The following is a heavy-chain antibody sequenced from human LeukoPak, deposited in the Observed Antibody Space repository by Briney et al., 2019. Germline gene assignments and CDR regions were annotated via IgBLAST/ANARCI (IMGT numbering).Heavy chain of an antibody. D-gene: IGHD5-24*01. CDR1: GFTFSSYS. V-gene: IGHV3-21*01. CDR3: ARAPGMATTGNFDY. CDR2: ISSSSSYI. Sequence: GGSLRLSCAASGFTFSSYSMNWIRQAPGKGLEWVSSISSSSSYIYYADSVKGRFTISRDNAKNSLYLQMNTLRAEDTAVYYCARAPGMATTGNFDYWGQGTLVTVSS. J-gene: IGHJ4*02.